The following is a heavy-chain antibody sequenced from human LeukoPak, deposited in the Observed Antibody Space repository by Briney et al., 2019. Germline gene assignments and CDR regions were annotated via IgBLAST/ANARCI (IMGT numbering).Heavy chain of an antibody. D-gene: IGHD4-23*01. CDR1: GLTISSYW. CDR3: AKGGTTVVDY. J-gene: IGHJ4*02. V-gene: IGHV3-74*01. Sequence: AGGSLRLSCAASGLTISSYWMHWVRQVPGKGLVWVSRINSDGNSITYADSVKGRFTISRDNAKNTLYLQMNSLRAEDTAVYYCAKGGTTVVDYWGQGTLVTVSS. CDR2: INSDGNSI.